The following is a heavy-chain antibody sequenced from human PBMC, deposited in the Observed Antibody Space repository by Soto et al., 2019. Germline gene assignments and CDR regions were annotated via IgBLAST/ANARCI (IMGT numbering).Heavy chain of an antibody. V-gene: IGHV3-7*05. D-gene: IGHD1-26*01. CDR2: TRQDGGEK. J-gene: IGHJ4*02. CDR1: GFIFGDYW. Sequence: GGSLRLSCAAYGFIFGDYWMSWIRQAPGKGLEWVANTRQDGGEKNFVDSVKGRFIISRDNAKNSLYLQMNSLRAEDTAVYYCARHQSGSYYFDYWGLGTLVTVSS. CDR3: ARHQSGSYYFDY.